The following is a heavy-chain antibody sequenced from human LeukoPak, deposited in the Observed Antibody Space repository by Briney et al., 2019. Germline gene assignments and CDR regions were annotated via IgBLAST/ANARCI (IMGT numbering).Heavy chain of an antibody. CDR1: GYSISSGYY. V-gene: IGHV4-38-2*01. CDR2: IYHSGST. CDR3: AAGIPYNWNDGIFDY. J-gene: IGHJ4*02. Sequence: SETLSLTCAVSGYSISSGYYWGWIRQLPGKGLEWIGSIYHSGSTYYNPSLKSRVTISVDTSKNQFSLKLSSVTAADTAVYYCAAGIPYNWNDGIFDYWGQGTLVTVSS. D-gene: IGHD1-20*01.